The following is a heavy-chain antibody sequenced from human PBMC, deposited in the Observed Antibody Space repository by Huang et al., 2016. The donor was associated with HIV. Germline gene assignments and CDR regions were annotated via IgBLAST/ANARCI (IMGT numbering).Heavy chain of an antibody. CDR1: GGSINTGRYY. CDR3: ARNHDFWRGRMFAISYFDV. V-gene: IGHV4-39*01. D-gene: IGHD3-3*01. CDR2: IYYTGKM. Sequence: QMRFQESGPGLVKPSGTLSLTCNVSGGSINTGRYYWGWIRQPPGKGLEWVGSIYYTGKMNYDPSLKGLLTMSADTSKNQFSLNLSSVTAADTAIYYCARNHDFWRGRMFAISYFDVWGRGTLVTVAS. J-gene: IGHJ2*01.